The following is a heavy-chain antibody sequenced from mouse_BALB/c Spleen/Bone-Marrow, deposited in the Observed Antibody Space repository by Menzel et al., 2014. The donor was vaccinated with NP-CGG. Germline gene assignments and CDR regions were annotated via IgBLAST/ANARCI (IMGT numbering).Heavy chain of an antibody. CDR3: AREDYGSSYGFAY. D-gene: IGHD1-1*01. CDR1: GYSFTGYT. V-gene: IGHV1-18*01. Sequence: EVQGVESGPELVKPGASMKISCKASGYSFTGYTMNWVKQSHGKNLEWIGLINPYNGGTSYNQKFKGKATLTVDKSSSTAYMELLSLTSEDSAVYYCAREDYGSSYGFAYWGQGTLVTVSA. J-gene: IGHJ3*01. CDR2: INPYNGGT.